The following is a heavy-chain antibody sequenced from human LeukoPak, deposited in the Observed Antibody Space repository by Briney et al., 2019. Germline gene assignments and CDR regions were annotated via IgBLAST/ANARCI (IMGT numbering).Heavy chain of an antibody. CDR1: GFTFSSYG. V-gene: IGHV3-33*01. Sequence: GGSLRLSCAASGFTFSSYGMHWVRQAPGKGLEWVAVIWYDGSNKYYADSVKGRFTISRDNSKNTLYLQMNSLRAEDTAVYYCARVHYDFWSGHTPIDYWGQGTLVTVSS. D-gene: IGHD3-3*01. CDR3: ARVHYDFWSGHTPIDY. CDR2: IWYDGSNK. J-gene: IGHJ4*02.